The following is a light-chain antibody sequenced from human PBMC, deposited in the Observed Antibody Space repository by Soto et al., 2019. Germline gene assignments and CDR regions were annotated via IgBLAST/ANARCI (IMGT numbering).Light chain of an antibody. CDR3: QQYKSYSSST. Sequence: DIQMTQSPSTLSASIGDRVTITCRASQSISSWLAWYQQKPGKAPNLLIYQASILQSGVPLRFSGSGSGTEFTLTISSLQPDDFATYYCQQYKSYSSSTFGQGTKLEIK. CDR1: QSISSW. CDR2: QAS. V-gene: IGKV1-5*03. J-gene: IGKJ2*01.